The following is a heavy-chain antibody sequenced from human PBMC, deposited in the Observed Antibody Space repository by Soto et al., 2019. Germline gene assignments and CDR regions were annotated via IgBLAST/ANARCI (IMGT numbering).Heavy chain of an antibody. CDR2: IYPGDSDT. CDR3: ARHHCSGGSCYSTYYYYMDV. CDR1: GYSFTSYW. Sequence: PGESLMISCKGSGYSFTSYWIGWVRQMPRKGLEWMGIIYPGDSDTRYSPSLQDQVTISADKAISTAYLQWSSLKSSDTAMYCCARHHCSGGSCYSTYYYYMDVRGKGNTVTVSS. J-gene: IGHJ6*03. V-gene: IGHV5-51*01. D-gene: IGHD2-15*01.